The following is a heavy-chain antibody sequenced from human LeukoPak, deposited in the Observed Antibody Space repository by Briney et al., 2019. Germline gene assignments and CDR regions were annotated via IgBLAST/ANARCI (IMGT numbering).Heavy chain of an antibody. V-gene: IGHV3-30*02. Sequence: RGSLRLSCAASGFTFSSYGMHWVRQAPGKRLEWVAFIRYDGSNKYYADSVKGRFTISRDNSKNTLYLQMNSLRAEDTAVYYCAKDYSSEWVTIFGVVDGATRIDAFDIWGQGTMVTVSS. J-gene: IGHJ3*02. CDR1: GFTFSSYG. CDR2: IRYDGSNK. D-gene: IGHD3-3*01. CDR3: AKDYSSEWVTIFGVVDGATRIDAFDI.